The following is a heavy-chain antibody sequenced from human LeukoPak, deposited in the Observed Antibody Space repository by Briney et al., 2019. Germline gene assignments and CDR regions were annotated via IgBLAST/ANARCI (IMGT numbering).Heavy chain of an antibody. CDR3: ARDQNYCSSTSCPFDS. J-gene: IGHJ4*02. CDR1: GWSLSGYY. V-gene: IGHV4-34*01. CDR2: INHSGTT. Sequence: SETLSLTCTVYGWSLSGYYWSWIRQPPGKGLEWIGEINHSGTTSYNPSLKSRVTISVDMSKNQFSLRLSSVTAADTAVYYCARDQNYCSSTSCPFDSWGQGSLVTVSP. D-gene: IGHD2-2*01.